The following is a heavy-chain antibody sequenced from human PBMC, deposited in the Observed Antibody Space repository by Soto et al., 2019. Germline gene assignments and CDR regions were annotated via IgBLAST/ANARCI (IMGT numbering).Heavy chain of an antibody. Sequence: QVQLQQWGAGLLKPSETLSLTCAVYGGSFSGYYWSWIRQPPGKGLEWIGEINHSGSTNYNPSLKSRVTISVDTSKNQFSLKLSSGTAADTAVYYCAREVDTAMAAGWFDPWGQGTLVTVSS. V-gene: IGHV4-34*01. CDR2: INHSGST. J-gene: IGHJ5*02. D-gene: IGHD5-18*01. CDR1: GGSFSGYY. CDR3: AREVDTAMAAGWFDP.